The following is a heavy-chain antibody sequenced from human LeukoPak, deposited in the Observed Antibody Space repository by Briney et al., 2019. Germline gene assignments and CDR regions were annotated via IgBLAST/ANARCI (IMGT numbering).Heavy chain of an antibody. CDR2: IFYSGST. V-gene: IGHV4-39*07. CDR3: ARYCSSTSCYAVFDY. CDR1: GGSISRSSYY. D-gene: IGHD2-2*01. Sequence: SETLSLTCTVSGGSISRSSYYWGWIRQPPGTGLEWIGSIFYSGSTYYNPSLKSRVTISVDRSKNQFSLKLSSVTAADTAVYYCARYCSSTSCYAVFDYWGQGTLVTVSS. J-gene: IGHJ4*02.